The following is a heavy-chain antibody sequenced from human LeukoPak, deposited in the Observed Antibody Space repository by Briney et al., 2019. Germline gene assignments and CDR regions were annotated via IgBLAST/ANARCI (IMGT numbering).Heavy chain of an antibody. V-gene: IGHV1-2*02. D-gene: IGHD6-13*01. J-gene: IGHJ5*02. CDR3: ARDTCGSSSWYNWFDA. CDR1: GYTFTGYY. CDR2: INPNSGGT. Sequence: ASVTVSFMASGYTFTGYYMHWVRQAPGQGREWMGWINPNSGGTNYAQKFQGRVTMTRDTSISTAYMELRRLRSDDTAVYYSARDTCGSSSWYNWFDAWGQGTLVTVSS.